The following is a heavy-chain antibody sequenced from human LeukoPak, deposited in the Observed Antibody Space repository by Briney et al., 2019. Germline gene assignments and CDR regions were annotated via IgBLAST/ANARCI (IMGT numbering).Heavy chain of an antibody. CDR2: IYYSGST. CDR1: GGSISSGDYY. Sequence: SETLSLTRTVSGGSISSGDYYWSWIRQPPGKGLEWIGYIYYSGSTYYNPSLKSRVTISVDTSKNQFSLKLSSVTAADTAVYYCARVEGGSGWYYFDYWGQGTLVTVSS. CDR3: ARVEGGSGWYYFDY. V-gene: IGHV4-30-4*01. J-gene: IGHJ4*02. D-gene: IGHD6-19*01.